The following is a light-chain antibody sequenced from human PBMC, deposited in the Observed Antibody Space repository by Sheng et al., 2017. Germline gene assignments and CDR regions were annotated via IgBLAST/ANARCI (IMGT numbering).Light chain of an antibody. CDR3: QKYNSAPLT. Sequence: DIQMTQSPSTLSASVGDRVTITCRASQGISSYFAWYQQKPGKAPQLLIYAESTLQSGVPSRFSGSGSGTHFTLTISSLQPEDVATYYCQKYNSAPLTFGQGTRLEIK. V-gene: IGKV1-27*01. CDR1: QGISSY. J-gene: IGKJ5*01. CDR2: AES.